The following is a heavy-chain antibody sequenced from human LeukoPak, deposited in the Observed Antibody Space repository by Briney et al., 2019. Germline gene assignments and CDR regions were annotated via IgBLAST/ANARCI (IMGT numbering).Heavy chain of an antibody. CDR3: ARRGSHYYGSEYYFDY. CDR2: IYHSGST. Sequence: SETLSLTCTVSGGSISSGGYYWSWIRQPPGKGLEWIGYIYHSGSTYYNPSLESRVTISVDRSKNQFSLKLSSVTAADTAVYYCARRGSHYYGSEYYFDYWGQGTLVTVSS. CDR1: GGSISSGGYY. D-gene: IGHD3-10*01. J-gene: IGHJ4*02. V-gene: IGHV4-30-2*01.